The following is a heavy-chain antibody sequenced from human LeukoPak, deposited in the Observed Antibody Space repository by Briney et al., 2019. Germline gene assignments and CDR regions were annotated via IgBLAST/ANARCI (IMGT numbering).Heavy chain of an antibody. CDR3: AKDYSGNYYYYYYMDV. CDR1: GFSLDDYA. J-gene: IGHJ6*03. V-gene: IGHV3-9*01. Sequence: GRSLRLSCAASGFSLDDYAMHWVRQAPGKGLEWVSGITWNSGNIDYADSVKGRFSISRDNAKNSLYLQMNNLREEDTALYYCAKDYSGNYYYYYYMDVWGKGTTVTVSS. CDR2: ITWNSGNI. D-gene: IGHD3-10*01.